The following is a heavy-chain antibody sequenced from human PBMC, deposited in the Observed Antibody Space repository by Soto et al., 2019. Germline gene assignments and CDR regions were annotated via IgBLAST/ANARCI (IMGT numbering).Heavy chain of an antibody. V-gene: IGHV4-59*01. CDR2: IYYSGST. J-gene: IGHJ4*02. CDR3: ARSPSVLRYFDWYYYFDY. CDR1: GGSISSYY. D-gene: IGHD3-9*01. Sequence: SETLSLTCTVSGGSISSYYWSWIRQPPGKGLEWIGYIYYSGSTNYNPYLKSRVTISVDTSKNQFSLKLSSVTAADTAVYYCARSPSVLRYFDWYYYFDYWGQGTLVTVSS.